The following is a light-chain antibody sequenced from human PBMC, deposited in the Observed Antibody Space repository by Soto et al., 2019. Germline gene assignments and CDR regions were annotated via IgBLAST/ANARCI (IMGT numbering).Light chain of an antibody. V-gene: IGLV2-14*01. CDR2: DVS. CDR1: SSDVGGYNY. CDR3: SSHTSSSLE. J-gene: IGLJ2*01. Sequence: QSALTQPASVSGSPGQSITISCTGTSSDVGGYNYVSWYQQHPGKAPKLMIYDVSNRPSGVSNRFSGSKSGNTASLTISGLQAEDEADYYCSSHTSSSLEFGGGTKVTFL.